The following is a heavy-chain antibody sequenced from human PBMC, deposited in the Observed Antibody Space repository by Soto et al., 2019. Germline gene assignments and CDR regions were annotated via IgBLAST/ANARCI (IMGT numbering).Heavy chain of an antibody. D-gene: IGHD2-8*02. J-gene: IGHJ4*02. CDR2: ISSSGSGAFT. CDR1: GFSFSSYA. CDR3: AKAQRNTTWSCPFVF. V-gene: IGHV3-23*01. Sequence: PGGSLRLSCAASGFSFSSYAMTWVRQAPGKGLEWVSIISSSGSGAFTNYADSVRGRFTISRDNSKNTLYLQMNSLRAEDTAEYYCAKAQRNTTWSCPFVFWCQGTLVTVSS.